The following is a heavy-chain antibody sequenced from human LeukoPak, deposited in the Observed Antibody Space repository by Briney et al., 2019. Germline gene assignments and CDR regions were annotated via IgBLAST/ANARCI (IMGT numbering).Heavy chain of an antibody. CDR2: INPNSGGT. D-gene: IGHD3-10*01. CDR3: ARDLEPYGSGSYNYFDY. J-gene: IGHJ4*02. Sequence: ASVKVSCKASGYTFTVYYMHWVRQAPGQGLEWMGWINPNSGGTNYAQKFQGRVTMTRDTSISTAYMELSRLRSDDTAVYYCARDLEPYGSGSYNYFDYWGQGTLVTVSS. CDR1: GYTFTVYY. V-gene: IGHV1-2*02.